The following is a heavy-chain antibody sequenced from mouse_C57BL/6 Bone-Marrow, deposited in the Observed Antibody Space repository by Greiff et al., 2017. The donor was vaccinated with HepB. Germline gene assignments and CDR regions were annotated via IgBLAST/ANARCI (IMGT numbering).Heavy chain of an antibody. CDR1: GFTFSDYY. CDR2: ISNGGGST. CDR3: ARYFDGYYDAMDY. J-gene: IGHJ4*01. D-gene: IGHD2-3*01. Sequence: EVKLVESGGGLVQPGGSLKLSCAASGFTFSDYYMYWVRQTPEKRLEWVAYISNGGGSTYYPDTVKGRFTISRDNAKNTLYLQMSRLKSEDTAMYYCARYFDGYYDAMDYWGQGTSVTVSS. V-gene: IGHV5-12*01.